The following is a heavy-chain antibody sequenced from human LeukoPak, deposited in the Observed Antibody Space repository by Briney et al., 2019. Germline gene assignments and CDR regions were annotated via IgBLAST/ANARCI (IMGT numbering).Heavy chain of an antibody. CDR2: IRCDGSNK. V-gene: IGHV3-30*02. J-gene: IGHJ6*03. CDR3: AKDISYYDYYMDV. Sequence: GGSLRLSCAASGFTFSSYGMHWVRQAPGKGLEWVAYIRCDGSNKYYADSVKRRFTISRDNYKNTLYLQMNSLRAEDTALYYCAKDISYYDYYMDVWGKGTTVTISS. CDR1: GFTFSSYG.